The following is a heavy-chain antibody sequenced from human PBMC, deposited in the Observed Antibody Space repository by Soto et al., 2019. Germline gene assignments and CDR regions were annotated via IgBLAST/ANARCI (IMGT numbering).Heavy chain of an antibody. Sequence: VQLVESGGGLVQPGRSLRLSCAASGFTFDDYAMHWVRQAPGKGLEWVSGISWNSGSIGYADSVKGRFTISRDNAKNSLYLQMNSLRAEDTALYYCAKDFFGGFDYWGQGTLVTVSS. D-gene: IGHD3-16*01. J-gene: IGHJ4*02. CDR1: GFTFDDYA. V-gene: IGHV3-9*01. CDR2: ISWNSGSI. CDR3: AKDFFGGFDY.